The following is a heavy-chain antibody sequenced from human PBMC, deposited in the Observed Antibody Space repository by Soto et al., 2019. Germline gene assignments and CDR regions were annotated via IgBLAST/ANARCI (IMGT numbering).Heavy chain of an antibody. CDR1: GGSISSGDYY. J-gene: IGHJ6*02. Sequence: PSETLSLTCTVSGGSISSGDYYWSWIRHPPGNGLEWIGYIYYIGSTYYNPSLKSRVTISVDTSKNQFSLKLSSVTAADTAVYYCARGARYYDFWSGNYYYYGMDVWGQGTPVPV. CDR2: IYYIGST. V-gene: IGHV4-30-4*01. D-gene: IGHD3-3*01. CDR3: ARGARYYDFWSGNYYYYGMDV.